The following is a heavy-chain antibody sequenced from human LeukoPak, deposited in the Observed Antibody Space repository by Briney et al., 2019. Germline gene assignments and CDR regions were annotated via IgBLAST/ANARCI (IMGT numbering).Heavy chain of an antibody. CDR1: GGSFSGYY. J-gene: IGHJ4*02. D-gene: IGHD3-10*01. Sequence: PSETLSLTCAVYGGSFSGYYWSWIRQPPGKGLERIGEINHSGSTNYNPSLKSRVTIAVDTSKNQFSLKLSSVTAADTAVYYCASGRVTMVRGVIITLDYWGQGTLVTVSS. V-gene: IGHV4-34*01. CDR2: INHSGST. CDR3: ASGRVTMVRGVIITLDY.